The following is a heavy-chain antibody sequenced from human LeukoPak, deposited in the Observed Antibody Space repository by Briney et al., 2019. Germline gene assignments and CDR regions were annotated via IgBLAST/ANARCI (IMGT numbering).Heavy chain of an antibody. CDR1: GYTFTGYY. CDR3: ARDLLGRCSSCPFDY. J-gene: IGHJ4*02. V-gene: IGHV1-2*02. D-gene: IGHD6-13*01. Sequence: ASVKVSCKASGYTFTGYYMHWVRQAPGQGLEWMGWINPNSGGTNYAQKFQGRVAMTRDTSISTAYMELSRLRSDDTAVYYCARDLLGRCSSCPFDYWGQGTLVTVSS. CDR2: INPNSGGT.